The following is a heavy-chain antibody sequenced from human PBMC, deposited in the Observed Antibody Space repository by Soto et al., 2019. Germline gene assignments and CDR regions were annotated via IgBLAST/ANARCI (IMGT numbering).Heavy chain of an antibody. CDR1: GGTFSSYA. D-gene: IGHD4-4*01. J-gene: IGHJ4*02. CDR2: IIPIFGTA. CDR3: ARVMDYSNCFDY. V-gene: IGHV1-69*13. Sequence: ASVKVSCKASGGTFSSYAISWVRQAPGQGLEWMGGIIPIFGTANYAQKFQGRVTITADESTSTAYMELSSLGSEDTAVYYCARVMDYSNCFDYWGQGTLVTVSS.